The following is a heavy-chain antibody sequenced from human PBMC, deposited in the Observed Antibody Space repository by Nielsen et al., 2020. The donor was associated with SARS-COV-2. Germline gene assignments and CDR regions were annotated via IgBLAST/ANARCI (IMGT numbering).Heavy chain of an antibody. D-gene: IGHD3-9*01. CDR3: ARAETYYDILTGYRGFDP. V-gene: IGHV3-23*01. Sequence: WIRQPPGKGLEWVSAISGSGGSTYYADSVKGRFTISRDNSKNTLYLQMNSLRAEDTALYHCARAETYYDILTGYRGFDPWGQGTLVTVSS. J-gene: IGHJ5*02. CDR2: ISGSGGST.